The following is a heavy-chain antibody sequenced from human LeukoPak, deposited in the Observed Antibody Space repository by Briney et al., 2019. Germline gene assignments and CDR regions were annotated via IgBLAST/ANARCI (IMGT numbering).Heavy chain of an antibody. CDR1: GDSISSGDYY. J-gene: IGHJ6*03. CDR3: ATLGQHLPYYYYYYMDV. Sequence: PSETLSLTCTVSGDSISSGDYYWSWIRQPAGKGLEWIGRIYTSGSTNYNPSVKSRVTISVDTSKNQFSLQLRSVTAADTAVYYCATLGQHLPYYYYYYMDVWGKGTTVTISS. CDR2: IYTSGST. D-gene: IGHD6-13*01. V-gene: IGHV4-61*02.